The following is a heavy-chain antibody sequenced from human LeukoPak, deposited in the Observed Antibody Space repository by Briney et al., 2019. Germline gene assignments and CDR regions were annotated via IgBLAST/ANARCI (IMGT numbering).Heavy chain of an antibody. D-gene: IGHD2-15*01. Sequence: SGTLSLTCTVSGVSMNNYYWSWVRQPPGEGLEWIGNINYSGSTNSNPSLKSRATISVDMSTKHFFLYLSSVTAADTAVYYCARDRRYSLRANWFDPWGQGTLVTVSS. J-gene: IGHJ5*02. V-gene: IGHV4-59*01. CDR3: ARDRRYSLRANWFDP. CDR1: GVSMNNYY. CDR2: INYSGST.